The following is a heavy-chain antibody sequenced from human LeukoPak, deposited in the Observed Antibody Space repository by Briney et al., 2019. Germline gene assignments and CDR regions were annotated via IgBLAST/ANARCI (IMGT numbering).Heavy chain of an antibody. CDR2: IHYSGKT. CDR3: ARFGFYYGFDV. D-gene: IGHD3-16*01. CDR1: GGSISGYY. Sequence: PSETLSLTCTVSGGSISGYYWTWPRQPPGKGLEWIGQIHYSGKTDYNPSLRRRIIISVGTSKNQIFLKLMSVTAADTGVYYWARFGFYYGFDVWGQGTLVTVSS. J-gene: IGHJ4*03. V-gene: IGHV4-59*01.